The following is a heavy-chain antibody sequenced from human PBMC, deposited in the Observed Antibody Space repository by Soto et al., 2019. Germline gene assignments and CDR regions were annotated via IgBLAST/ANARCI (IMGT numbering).Heavy chain of an antibody. D-gene: IGHD6-13*01. V-gene: IGHV3-30*18. CDR2: ISYDGSNK. J-gene: IGHJ4*02. CDR3: AKDWEGRSWYPYFDY. CDR1: GFTFSSYG. Sequence: GGSLRLSCAASGFTFSSYGMHWVRQAPGKGLEWVAVISYDGSNKYYADSVKGRFTISRDNSKNTLYLQMNSLRAEDTAVYYCAKDWEGRSWYPYFDYWGPGTLVTVSS.